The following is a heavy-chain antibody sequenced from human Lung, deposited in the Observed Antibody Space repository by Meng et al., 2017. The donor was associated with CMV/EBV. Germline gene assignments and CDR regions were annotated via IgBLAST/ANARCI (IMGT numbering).Heavy chain of an antibody. CDR3: ARLGRLRFAFWYGMDF. CDR2: IYYSGST. Sequence: LSFXXTVPGGSVISGSYSWSWIRQPPGKRLEWIGYIYYSGSTNYTPSLKSRVTISVDTSKNEFSLKLSSVTAADPAVYECARLGRLRFAFWYGMDFWGQGXTVTVSS. V-gene: IGHV4-61*01. J-gene: IGHJ6*02. D-gene: IGHD3-3*01. CDR1: GGSVISGSYS.